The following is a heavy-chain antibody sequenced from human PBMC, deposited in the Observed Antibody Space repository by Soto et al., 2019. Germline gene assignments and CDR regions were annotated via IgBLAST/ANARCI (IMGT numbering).Heavy chain of an antibody. V-gene: IGHV3-15*07. CDR3: ATEGYTYGYHACDT. D-gene: IGHD5-18*01. CDR2: IKSKTRSGTT. Sequence: SLRLSCAASGFTFSDAWVSWVRQAPGKGLEWVGRIKSKTRSGTTDYAAPVKGRFTISGDDSKNTLFLHMNSLKIEDTAVYYCATEGYTYGYHACDTWGQGTMVTVSS. CDR1: GFTFSDAW. J-gene: IGHJ3*02.